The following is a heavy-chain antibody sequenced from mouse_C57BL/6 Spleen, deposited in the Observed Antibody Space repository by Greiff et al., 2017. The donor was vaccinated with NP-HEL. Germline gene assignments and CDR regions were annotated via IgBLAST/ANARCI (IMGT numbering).Heavy chain of an antibody. CDR1: GFTFSSYA. CDR3: TREETGYYFDY. D-gene: IGHD4-1*01. V-gene: IGHV5-9-1*02. J-gene: IGHJ2*01. Sequence: EVKLVESGEGLVKPGGSLKLSCAASGFTFSSYAMSWVRQTPEKRLEWVAYISSGGDYIYYADTVKGRFTISRDNARNTLYLQMSSLKSEDTAMYYCTREETGYYFDYWGQGTTLTVSS. CDR2: ISSGGDYI.